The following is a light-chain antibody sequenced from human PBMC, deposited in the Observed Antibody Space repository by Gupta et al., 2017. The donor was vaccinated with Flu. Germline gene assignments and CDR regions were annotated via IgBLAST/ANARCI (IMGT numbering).Light chain of an antibody. CDR3: KQCLHCPYT. Sequence: VTLGKAASNSCRTKQSPVHTDGNTYLNWFQQKPGQSPRRLISWGSTRDSGVPDRISGSGSGTDFTLKISGVEAEDVGVYYCKQCLHCPYTFGQGTKVEIK. CDR1: QSPVHTDGNTY. V-gene: IGKV2-30*02. J-gene: IGKJ2*01. CDR2: WGS.